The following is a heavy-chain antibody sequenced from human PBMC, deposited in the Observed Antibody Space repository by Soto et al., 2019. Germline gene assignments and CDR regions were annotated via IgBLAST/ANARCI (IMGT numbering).Heavy chain of an antibody. Sequence: QLQLQESGPGLVKPSETLSLTCSVSDDSINSDKYYWGWIRQPPGKGLEWIGSIYYRGNAYYNPSPQTRGTIPLDTSKSQVSVKLNSVTAAHSAVYFCARLEGLATISYYFDFWGPGALVTVSS. D-gene: IGHD3-9*01. CDR3: ARLEGLATISYYFDF. CDR1: DDSINSDKYY. V-gene: IGHV4-39*01. CDR2: IYYRGNA. J-gene: IGHJ4*02.